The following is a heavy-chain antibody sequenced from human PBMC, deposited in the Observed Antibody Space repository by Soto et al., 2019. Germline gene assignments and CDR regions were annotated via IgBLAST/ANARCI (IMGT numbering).Heavy chain of an antibody. Sequence: SVKVSCKASGGTFSSYAISWVRQAPGQGLEWMGGIIPIFGTANYAQKFQGRVTITADESTSTAYMELSSLRSEDTAVYYCARDLRGGVVVAAIGHDAFDIWGQGTMVSVSS. CDR1: GGTFSSYA. D-gene: IGHD2-15*01. CDR3: ARDLRGGVVVAAIGHDAFDI. CDR2: IIPIFGTA. V-gene: IGHV1-69*13. J-gene: IGHJ3*02.